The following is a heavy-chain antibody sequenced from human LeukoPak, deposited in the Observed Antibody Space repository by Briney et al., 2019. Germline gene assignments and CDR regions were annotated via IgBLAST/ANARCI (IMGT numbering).Heavy chain of an antibody. D-gene: IGHD1-26*01. J-gene: IGHJ4*02. Sequence: GGSLRLSCAASGFTFSSYGMHWVRQAPGKGLEWVAVISYDGSNKYYADSVKGRFTISRDNSKNTLYLQMNSLRAEDTAVYYCAKDQVGATTLADYWGQGTLVTVSS. CDR2: ISYDGSNK. CDR1: GFTFSSYG. V-gene: IGHV3-30*18. CDR3: AKDQVGATTLADY.